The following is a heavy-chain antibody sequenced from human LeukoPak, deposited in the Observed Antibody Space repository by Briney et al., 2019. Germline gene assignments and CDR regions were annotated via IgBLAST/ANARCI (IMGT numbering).Heavy chain of an antibody. CDR2: ISYDGSNK. CDR3: ARESYSSSWSPYYYYYYMDV. J-gene: IGHJ6*03. CDR1: GFPFSSYA. D-gene: IGHD6-13*01. Sequence: GRSLRLSCAASGFPFSSYAMHWVRQAPGKGLEWVAVISYDGSNKYYADSVMGRFTISRENSKNALYLQMNSLRAEDTAVYYCARESYSSSWSPYYYYYYMDVWGKGTTVTVSS. V-gene: IGHV3-30*01.